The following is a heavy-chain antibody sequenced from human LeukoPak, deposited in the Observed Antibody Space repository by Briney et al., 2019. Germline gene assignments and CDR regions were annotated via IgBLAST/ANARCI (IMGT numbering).Heavy chain of an antibody. CDR2: VYDIGST. V-gene: IGHV4-59*11. D-gene: IGHD3-9*01. Sequence: PLETLSLTCTVSGGSIGSHYWTWIRQTPGKGLEWIGYVYDIGSTKYNPSLKSRVTISVDTSKNQFSLRLSSVTAADTAVYYCAREVRYFDWLLLVYWGQGTLVTVSS. CDR3: AREVRYFDWLLLVY. CDR1: GGSIGSHY. J-gene: IGHJ4*02.